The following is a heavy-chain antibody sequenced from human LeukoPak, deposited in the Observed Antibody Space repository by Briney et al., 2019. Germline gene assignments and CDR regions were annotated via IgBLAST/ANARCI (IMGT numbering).Heavy chain of an antibody. CDR1: GFTFSSYE. CDR3: AREKTACGGDCYDS. CDR2: ISSSGTPI. J-gene: IGHJ4*02. D-gene: IGHD2-21*01. V-gene: IGHV3-48*03. Sequence: GGSLRLCCAASGFTFSSYEMNWARQAPGKGLEWVSYISSSGTPIHYVDSVKGRFTISRDNAKNSLFLQMNSLRAEDTAVYYCAREKTACGGDCYDSWGQGTLVTVSS.